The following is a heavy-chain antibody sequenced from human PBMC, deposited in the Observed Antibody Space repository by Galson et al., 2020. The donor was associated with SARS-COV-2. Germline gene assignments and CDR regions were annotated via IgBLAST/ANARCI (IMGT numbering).Heavy chain of an antibody. V-gene: IGHV4-39*07. CDR3: ARVGRYCRSTGCVNNFYDP. J-gene: IGHJ5*02. D-gene: IGHD2-2*01. CDR2: IYYSGTT. Sequence: SETLSPTCTVSGGSINSPTYYWGWIRQPPGEGLEWIGSIYYSGTTYSNPSLKSRITMSVDTSKNQFSLKLNSVTAADTAGYYCARVGRYCRSTGCVNNFYDPWGQGTLVTVSS. CDR1: GGSINSPTYY.